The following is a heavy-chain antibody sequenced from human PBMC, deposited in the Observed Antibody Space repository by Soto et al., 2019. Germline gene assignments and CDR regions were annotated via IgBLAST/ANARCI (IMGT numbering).Heavy chain of an antibody. J-gene: IGHJ5*02. V-gene: IGHV3-23*01. CDR3: AKVEYDFWSGSATYNWFDP. CDR2: ISGSGGST. D-gene: IGHD3-3*01. CDR1: GFTFSSYA. Sequence: HPGGSLRLSCAASGFTFSSYAMSWVRQAPGKGLEWVSAISGSGGSTYYADSVKGRFTISRDNSKNTLYLQMNSLRAEDTAVYYCAKVEYDFWSGSATYNWFDPWGQGTLVTVSS.